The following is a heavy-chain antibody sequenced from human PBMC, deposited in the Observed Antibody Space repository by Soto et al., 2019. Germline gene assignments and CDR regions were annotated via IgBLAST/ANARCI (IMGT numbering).Heavy chain of an antibody. CDR3: ARGLRRSRPASFYSGSLFYYFDY. D-gene: IGHD1-26*01. V-gene: IGHV1-69*01. J-gene: IGHJ4*02. CDR2: IIPIFGTA. CDR1: GGTFSSYA. Sequence: QVQLVQSGAEVKKPGSSVKVSCKASGGTFSSYAISWVRQAPGQGLEWMGGIIPIFGTANYAQKFQGRVTITADESTSTAYMELSSLRSEDTAVYYCARGLRRSRPASFYSGSLFYYFDYWGQGTLVTVSS.